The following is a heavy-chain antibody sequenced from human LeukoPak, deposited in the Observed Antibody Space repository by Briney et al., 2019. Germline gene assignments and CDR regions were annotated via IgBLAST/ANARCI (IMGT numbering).Heavy chain of an antibody. CDR2: ISSSSSYI. CDR1: GFTFSSYS. Sequence: PGGSLRLSCAASGFTFSSYSMNCVRQAPGKGLEWVSSISSSSSYIHYADSVRGRFTISRDNAKNSLFLQMNSLRGEDTAVYYCARCTTGKTFGSLREIKKSREIDYWGQGTLVTVSS. J-gene: IGHJ4*02. V-gene: IGHV3-21*01. CDR3: ARCTTGKTFGSLREIKKSREIDY. D-gene: IGHD1-1*01.